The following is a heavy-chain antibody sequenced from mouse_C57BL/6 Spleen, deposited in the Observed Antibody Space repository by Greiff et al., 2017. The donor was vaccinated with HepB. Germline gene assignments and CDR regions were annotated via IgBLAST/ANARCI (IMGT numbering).Heavy chain of an antibody. CDR3: AINYGSSYHFFAY. V-gene: IGHV1-74*01. CDR2: IHPSDSDT. Sequence: VQLQQPGAELVKPGASVKVSCKASGYTFTSYWMHWVKQRPGQGLEWIGRIHPSDSDTNYNQKFKGKATLTVDKSSSTAYMQLSSLTSEDSAVYYCAINYGSSYHFFAYWGQGTLVTVSA. D-gene: IGHD1-1*01. CDR1: GYTFTSYW. J-gene: IGHJ3*01.